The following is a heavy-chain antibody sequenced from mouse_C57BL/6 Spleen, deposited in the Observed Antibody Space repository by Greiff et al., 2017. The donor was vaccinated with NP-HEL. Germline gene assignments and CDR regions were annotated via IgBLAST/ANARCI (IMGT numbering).Heavy chain of an antibody. V-gene: IGHV3-6*01. J-gene: IGHJ2*01. CDR1: GYSITSGYY. D-gene: IGHD2-3*01. CDR2: ISYDGSN. CDR3: ARDDGYYVFDY. Sequence: DVKLVESGPGLVKPSQSLSLTCSVTGYSITSGYYWNWIRQFPGNKLEWMGYISYDGSNNYNPSLKNRISITRDTSKNQFFLKLNSVTTEDTATYYCARDDGYYVFDYWGQGTTLTVSS.